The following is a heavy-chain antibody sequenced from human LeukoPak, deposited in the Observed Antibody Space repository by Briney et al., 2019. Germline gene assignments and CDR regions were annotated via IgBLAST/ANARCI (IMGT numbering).Heavy chain of an antibody. CDR3: ATDLLWFGVFDY. V-gene: IGHV1-24*01. CDR1: GYTLTELS. J-gene: IGHJ4*02. CDR2: FDPEDGET. D-gene: IGHD3-10*01. Sequence: GASVKVSCKVSGYTLTELSMHWVRQAPGKGVEWMGGFDPEDGETIYAQKFQGRVTMTEDTSTDTAYMELSSLRSEDTAVYYCATDLLWFGVFDYWGQGTLVTVSS.